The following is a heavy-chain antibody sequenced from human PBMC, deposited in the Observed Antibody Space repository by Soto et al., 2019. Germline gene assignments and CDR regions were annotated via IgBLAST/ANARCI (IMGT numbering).Heavy chain of an antibody. Sequence: QVQLVESGGDLVKPGGSLRLSCAASGFTFSDYYMSWIRQAPGKGLEWVSSITSSGSTTYYTDSVKGRFTISRDNAKNSLYLQMNSLRAEDTAVYYCARERYSYGPYYFDYWAQGTLVTFSS. J-gene: IGHJ4*02. CDR3: ARERYSYGPYYFDY. V-gene: IGHV3-11*01. CDR2: ITSSGSTT. D-gene: IGHD5-18*01. CDR1: GFTFSDYY.